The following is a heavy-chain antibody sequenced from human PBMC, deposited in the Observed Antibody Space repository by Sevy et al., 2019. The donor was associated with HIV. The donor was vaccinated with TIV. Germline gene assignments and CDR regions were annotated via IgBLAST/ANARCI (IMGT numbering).Heavy chain of an antibody. CDR3: ARDRIAAAGIVSWFDP. D-gene: IGHD6-13*01. CDR1: GGTFSSYA. CDR2: IIPIFGTA. J-gene: IGHJ5*02. V-gene: IGHV1-69*13. Sequence: ASVKVSCKASGGTFSSYAISWVRQAPGQGLEWMGGIIPIFGTANYEQKFQGRVTITADESTSTAYLELSSLRSEDTAVYYCARDRIAAAGIVSWFDPWGQGTLVTVSS.